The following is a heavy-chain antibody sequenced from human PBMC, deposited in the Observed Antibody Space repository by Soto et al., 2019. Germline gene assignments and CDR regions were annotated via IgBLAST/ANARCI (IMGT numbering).Heavy chain of an antibody. J-gene: IGHJ6*01. CDR3: ERGNYYDSSGYYTVGYYYYYGMDV. CDR2: ISSSSSYR. D-gene: IGHD3-22*01. CDR1: GFTFSSYS. Sequence: GGSLRPSCAASGFTFSSYSMNCVRQAPGKGLGWVSSISSSSSYRSYANFGKGRFTISRDNPKNSLYLQMKSLRAEDTAVYYCERGNYYDSSGYYTVGYYYYYGMDVWGQGTTVTVSS. V-gene: IGHV3-21*01.